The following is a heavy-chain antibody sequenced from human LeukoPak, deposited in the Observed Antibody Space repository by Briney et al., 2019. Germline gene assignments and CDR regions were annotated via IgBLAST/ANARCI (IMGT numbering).Heavy chain of an antibody. Sequence: ASVEVSCKASGYTFTRYDINWVRQATGQGLEWMGWVNLKSGNTGSAQKFQGRVTITRDTSINTAYMELSSLRPEDTGVYYCARVDGSPDSWGQGTLVTVSS. V-gene: IGHV1-8*03. J-gene: IGHJ4*02. D-gene: IGHD2-15*01. CDR3: ARVDGSPDS. CDR2: VNLKSGNT. CDR1: GYTFTRYD.